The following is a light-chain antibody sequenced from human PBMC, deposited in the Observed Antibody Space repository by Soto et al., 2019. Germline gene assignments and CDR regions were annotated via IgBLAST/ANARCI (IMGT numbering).Light chain of an antibody. J-gene: IGKJ5*01. CDR3: QQRGDWPPIT. V-gene: IGKV3-11*01. CDR2: NAS. Sequence: EIVLTQSPGTLSLSPGQIATLSFSASQSVSTFLAWFQQKPGQPPRLLIYNASNRTTGIPARFSGSGSGTDFTLTISSLEPEDFAVYYCQQRGDWPPITFGQGTRLEIK. CDR1: QSVSTF.